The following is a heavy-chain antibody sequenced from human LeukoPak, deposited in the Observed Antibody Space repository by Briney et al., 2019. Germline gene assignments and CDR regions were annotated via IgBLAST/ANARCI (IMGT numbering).Heavy chain of an antibody. CDR3: APRDYYYYYGMDV. J-gene: IGHJ6*02. V-gene: IGHV4-34*01. CDR1: GGSSSGYY. Sequence: SETLSLTCAVYGGSSSGYYWSWIRQPPRKGLEWIGEINHSGSTNYNPSLKSRVTISVDTSKNQFSLKLSSVTAADTAVYYCAPRDYYYYYGMDVWGQGTTVTVSS. CDR2: INHSGST.